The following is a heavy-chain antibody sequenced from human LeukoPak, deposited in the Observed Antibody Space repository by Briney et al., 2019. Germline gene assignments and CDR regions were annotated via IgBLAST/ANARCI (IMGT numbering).Heavy chain of an antibody. CDR3: ARCFPPLPADYGDYYFDY. Sequence: ASVKVSCKASGYTFTGYYMHWVRQAPGQGLEWMGRFNPNSGGTNYAQKFQGRVTMTRDTSISTAYMELSRLRSDDTAVYYCARCFPPLPADYGDYYFDYWGQGTLVTVSS. CDR1: GYTFTGYY. D-gene: IGHD4-17*01. J-gene: IGHJ4*02. CDR2: FNPNSGGT. V-gene: IGHV1-2*06.